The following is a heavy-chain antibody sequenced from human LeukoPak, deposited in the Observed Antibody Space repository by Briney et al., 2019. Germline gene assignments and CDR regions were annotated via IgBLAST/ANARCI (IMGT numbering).Heavy chain of an antibody. J-gene: IGHJ6*04. CDR2: ISGSGGST. CDR1: GFTFSSYA. D-gene: IGHD3-10*02. CDR3: AELGITMIGGV. Sequence: GGSLRLSCAASGFTFSSYAMSWVRQAPGKGLEWVSVISGSGGSTYYADSVKGRFTIPRDNAKNSLYLQMNSLRAEDTAVYYCAELGITMIGGVWGKGTTVTISS. V-gene: IGHV3-23*01.